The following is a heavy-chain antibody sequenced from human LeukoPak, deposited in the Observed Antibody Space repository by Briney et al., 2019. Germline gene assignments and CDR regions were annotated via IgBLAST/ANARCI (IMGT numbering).Heavy chain of an antibody. CDR3: ARHVGHRYYYDSSGYPDAFDI. V-gene: IGHV4-59*08. CDR2: IYYSGST. D-gene: IGHD3-22*01. Sequence: SETLSLTCTVSGVSISSYYWSWMRQPPGKGLEWIGYIYYSGSTNYNPSLKSRVTISVDTSKNQFSLKLSSVTAADTAVYYCARHVGHRYYYDSSGYPDAFDIWGQGTMVTVSS. CDR1: GVSISSYY. J-gene: IGHJ3*02.